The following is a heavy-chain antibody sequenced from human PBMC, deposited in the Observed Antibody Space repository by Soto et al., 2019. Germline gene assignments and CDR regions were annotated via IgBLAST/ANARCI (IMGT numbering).Heavy chain of an antibody. Sequence: GGSLRLSCAASGFTFSSYSMNWVRQAPGKGLEWVSSISSSSSYIYYADSVKGRLTISRDNAKNSLYLQMNSLRAEDTAVYYCAGTVLGADTAIHRSWGQGTLVTVSS. D-gene: IGHD5-18*01. J-gene: IGHJ5*02. CDR3: AGTVLGADTAIHRS. CDR2: ISSSSSYI. CDR1: GFTFSSYS. V-gene: IGHV3-21*01.